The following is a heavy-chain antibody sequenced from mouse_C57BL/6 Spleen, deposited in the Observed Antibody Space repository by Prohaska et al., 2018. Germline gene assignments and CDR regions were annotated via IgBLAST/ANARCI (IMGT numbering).Heavy chain of an antibody. Sequence: QVQLQQSGPEPVKPGASVKISCKASGYAFSSSWMNWVKQRPGKGLEWIGRIYPGEGDTNYKLKLKGKATLTADKSSSTAYMQLSSLTSEDSAVYFCAITSFYAMDYWGQGTSVTVSS. CDR1: GYAFSSSW. D-gene: IGHD1-1*01. CDR3: AITSFYAMDY. J-gene: IGHJ4*01. CDR2: IYPGEGDT. V-gene: IGHV1-82*01.